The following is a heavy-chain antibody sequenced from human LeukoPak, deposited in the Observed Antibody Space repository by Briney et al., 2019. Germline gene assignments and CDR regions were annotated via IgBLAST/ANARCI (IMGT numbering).Heavy chain of an antibody. D-gene: IGHD3-10*01. V-gene: IGHV4-4*07. Sequence: PSETLSLTCTVSGGSISNYYWSWIRQPAGKGLEWIGRIYTSGSTNYNPSLKSRVTISVDTSKNQFSLKLSSVTAADTAVYYCARDSLGFGEGNWFDPWGQGTLVTVSS. CDR1: GGSISNYY. CDR2: IYTSGST. J-gene: IGHJ5*02. CDR3: ARDSLGFGEGNWFDP.